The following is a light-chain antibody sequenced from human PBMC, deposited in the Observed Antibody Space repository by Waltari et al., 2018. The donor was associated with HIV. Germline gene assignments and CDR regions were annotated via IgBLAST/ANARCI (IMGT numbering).Light chain of an antibody. J-gene: IGLJ2*01. CDR2: EDK. V-gene: IGLV6-57*01. Sequence: MLTQPHFVSESPGKTVTISCTRRSGSSASNHVQWYQQRPGTSPITIIYEDKQRPSGVPDRFSGSIDSSSNSASLTIAGLKTEDEADYYCQSYDANYRGIFGGGTKLTVL. CDR3: QSYDANYRGI. CDR1: SGSSASNH.